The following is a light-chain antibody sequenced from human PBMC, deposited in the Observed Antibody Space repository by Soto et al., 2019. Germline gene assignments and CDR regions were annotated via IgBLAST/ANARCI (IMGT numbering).Light chain of an antibody. J-gene: IGKJ1*01. CDR3: KQSYNPPRT. CDR1: QSISRN. CDR2: GAS. Sequence: DIQTTQSPSALSSSVGDRVTITCRASQSISRNLNWYQQKPGTAPKLLMFGASTLQSGVPSRFSGSGSRTDFTLTITILQAEDCARYCCKQSYNPPRTFGQVTMVDI. V-gene: IGKV1-39*01.